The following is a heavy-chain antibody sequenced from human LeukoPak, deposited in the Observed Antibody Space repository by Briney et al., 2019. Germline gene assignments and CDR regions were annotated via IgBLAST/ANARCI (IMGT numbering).Heavy chain of an antibody. D-gene: IGHD3-3*01. CDR3: AKAPTYDFWSGYFYS. CDR1: GFTVSSNY. J-gene: IGHJ5*02. V-gene: IGHV3-53*04. Sequence: GGSLRLSCAASGFTVSSNYMSWVRQAPGKGLEWVSVIYSGGSTYYADSVKGRFTISRHNSKNTLYLQMNSLRAEDTAVYYCAKAPTYDFWSGYFYSWGQGTLVTVSS. CDR2: IYSGGST.